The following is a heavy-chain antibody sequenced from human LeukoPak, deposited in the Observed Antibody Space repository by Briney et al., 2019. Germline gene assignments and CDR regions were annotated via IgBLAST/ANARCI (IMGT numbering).Heavy chain of an antibody. CDR3: ARGPAVLLRFGP. CDR1: GYTFTSYD. Sequence: ASVKVSCKASGYTFTSYDINWVRQATGQGLEWMGWMNPNSGNTGYAQKFQGRVTMNRNTSISTAYMELSSLRSEDTAVYYCARGPAVLLRFGPWGQGTLVTVSS. V-gene: IGHV1-8*01. J-gene: IGHJ5*02. CDR2: MNPNSGNT. D-gene: IGHD2-15*01.